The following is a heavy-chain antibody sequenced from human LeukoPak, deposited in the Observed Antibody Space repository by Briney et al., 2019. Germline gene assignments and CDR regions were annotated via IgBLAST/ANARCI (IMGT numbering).Heavy chain of an antibody. CDR1: GGSISSGGYY. Sequence: SETLSLTCTVSGGSISSGGYYWSWIRQHPGKGLEWIGYIYYSGSTYYNPSLKSRVTISVDTSKNQFSLKLSSVTAADTAVYYCARTPSRGSDGPDYWGQGTLVTVSS. CDR3: ARTPSRGSDGPDY. CDR2: IYYSGST. D-gene: IGHD1-26*01. J-gene: IGHJ4*02. V-gene: IGHV4-31*03.